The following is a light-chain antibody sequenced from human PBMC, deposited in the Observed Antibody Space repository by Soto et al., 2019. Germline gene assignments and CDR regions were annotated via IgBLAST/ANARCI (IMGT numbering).Light chain of an antibody. V-gene: IGLV2-8*01. Sequence: QSALTQPASLSGSPGQSFSISCTGTSSDVGGYNYVSWYQQHPGKAPKLMIYEVNKRPSGVPDRFSGSKSGNTASPTVSGLQAEDEADYYCSSYAGSTNPNFVFGTGTKVTVL. J-gene: IGLJ1*01. CDR2: EVN. CDR3: SSYAGSTNPNFV. CDR1: SSDVGGYNY.